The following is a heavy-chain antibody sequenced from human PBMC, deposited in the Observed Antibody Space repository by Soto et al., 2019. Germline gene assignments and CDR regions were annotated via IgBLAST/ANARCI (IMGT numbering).Heavy chain of an antibody. CDR2: TSYDGSNK. CDR3: AKGGLGYCSAGTCTYDY. V-gene: IGHV3-30*18. CDR1: GFTFSSYG. Sequence: GGSLRLSCAASGFTFSSYGMHWVRQAPGKGLEWVAVTSYDGSNKYYADSVKGRSTISRDNSKNTLYLQMNSLRVEDTAVYYCAKGGLGYCSAGTCTYDYWGQGTPVTVSS. D-gene: IGHD2-15*01. J-gene: IGHJ4*02.